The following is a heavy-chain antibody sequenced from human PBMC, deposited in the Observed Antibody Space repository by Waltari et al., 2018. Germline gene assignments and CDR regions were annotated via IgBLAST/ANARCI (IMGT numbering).Heavy chain of an antibody. V-gene: IGHV3-7*01. Sequence: EVQLVESGGGLVQPGGSLRLSCAASGFTFSNNWMTWVRQAPGKGLGRVANINEDGSEKYSVESVKGRFTISRDNAKNSLYLQLNSLRADDTAVYYCTRGGDDSSWYWRNWGQGTLVTVSS. J-gene: IGHJ4*02. D-gene: IGHD6-13*01. CDR3: TRGGDDSSWYWRN. CDR2: INEDGSEK. CDR1: GFTFSNNW.